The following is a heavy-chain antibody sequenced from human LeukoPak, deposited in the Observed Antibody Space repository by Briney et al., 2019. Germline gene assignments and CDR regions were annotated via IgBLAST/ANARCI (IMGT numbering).Heavy chain of an antibody. CDR1: GGSISSYY. CDR3: ARQRYRFRGSSGYYFDY. Sequence: KPSETLSLTCTVSGGSISSYYWSWIRQPPGKGLEWIGYIYYSGSTNYNPSLKSRVTISVDTSKNQFSLKLSSVTAADTAVYYCARQRYRFRGSSGYYFDYWGQGALVTVSS. D-gene: IGHD3-22*01. CDR2: IYYSGST. J-gene: IGHJ4*02. V-gene: IGHV4-59*01.